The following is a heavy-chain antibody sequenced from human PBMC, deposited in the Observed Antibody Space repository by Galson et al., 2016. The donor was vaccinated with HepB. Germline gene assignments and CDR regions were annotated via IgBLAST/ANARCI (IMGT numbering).Heavy chain of an antibody. J-gene: IGHJ5*01. CDR2: TSILVDST. V-gene: IGHV3-23*01. D-gene: IGHD1-26*01. CDR1: GFIFSNSV. Sequence: SLRLSCAASGFIFSNSVMSWVHQAPGKGLEWVSVTSILVDSTYYADSVKGRFTISRDNSKNTVYLQMSSLRAEDTATYYCSKAPGYSNTWLNSRGQGTLVTVSS. CDR3: SKAPGYSNTWLNS.